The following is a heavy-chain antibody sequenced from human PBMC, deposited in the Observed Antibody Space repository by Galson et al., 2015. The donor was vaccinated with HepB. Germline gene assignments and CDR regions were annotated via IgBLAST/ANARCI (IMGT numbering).Heavy chain of an antibody. CDR1: GFTFSSYG. J-gene: IGHJ4*02. V-gene: IGHV3-33*08. Sequence: SLRLSCAASGFTFSSYGMHWVRQAPGKGLEWVAVIWYDGSNKYYADSVKGRFTISRDNSKNTLYLQMNSLRAEDTAVYYCARSYCSGGSCYYDYWGQGTLVTVSS. CDR3: ARSYCSGGSCYYDY. D-gene: IGHD2-15*01. CDR2: IWYDGSNK.